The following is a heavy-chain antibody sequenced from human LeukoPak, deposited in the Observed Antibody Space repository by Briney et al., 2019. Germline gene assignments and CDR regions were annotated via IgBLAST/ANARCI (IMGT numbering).Heavy chain of an antibody. CDR1: GFTFNTYA. D-gene: IGHD3-9*01. J-gene: IGHJ4*02. V-gene: IGHV3-23*01. CDR3: TKDHNFVLVPHDF. Sequence: GGSLRLSCADSGFTFNTYAMSWVRQAPGKGGEWVSGISGSGSSTYYADSVKGGFTISRDKAKKTLCMEMNSLRDEDTAVYICTKDHNFVLVPHDFWGQGTLVAVSS. CDR2: ISGSGSST.